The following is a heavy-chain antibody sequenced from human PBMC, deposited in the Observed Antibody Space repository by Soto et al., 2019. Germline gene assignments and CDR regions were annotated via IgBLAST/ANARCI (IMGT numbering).Heavy chain of an antibody. CDR1: GGSVSSGSYY. J-gene: IGHJ5*02. V-gene: IGHV4-61*01. CDR2: IYYSGST. Sequence: SETLSLTCTVSGGSVSSGSYYWSWIRHPPGKGLEWIGYIYYSGSTNYNPSLKSRVTISVDTSKNQFSLKLSSVTAADTAVYYCARVYCDFWSGLKIINWFDPWGQGTLVTVSS. CDR3: ARVYCDFWSGLKIINWFDP. D-gene: IGHD3-3*01.